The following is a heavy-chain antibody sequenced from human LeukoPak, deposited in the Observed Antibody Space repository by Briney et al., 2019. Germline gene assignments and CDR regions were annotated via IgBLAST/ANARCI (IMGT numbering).Heavy chain of an antibody. J-gene: IGHJ4*02. V-gene: IGHV4-61*02. D-gene: IGHD3-16*01. CDR3: ARASVLLSADY. CDR2: IYTSGST. CDR1: GGSISSGSYY. Sequence: SETLSLTCTVSGGSISSGSYYWSWIRQPAGKGLEWIGRIYTSGSTNYNPSLKSRVTISVDTSKNQFSLKLSSVTAADTAVYYCARASVLLSADYWGQGTLATVSS.